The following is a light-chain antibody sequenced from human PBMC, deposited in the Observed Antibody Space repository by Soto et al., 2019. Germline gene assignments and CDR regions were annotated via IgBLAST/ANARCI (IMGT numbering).Light chain of an antibody. J-gene: IGLJ1*01. CDR1: SSAVGGYNN. V-gene: IGLV2-11*01. CDR3: CSYAGSFTYV. CDR2: DVT. Sequence: QSALTQPRSVSGSPGQSVTISCTGTSSAVGGYNNVSWYQQHPGKAPKLLIYDVTKLPSGVPDRFSGSKSGSTASLTISGLQAEDEADYYCCSYAGSFTYVFATGTKLTVL.